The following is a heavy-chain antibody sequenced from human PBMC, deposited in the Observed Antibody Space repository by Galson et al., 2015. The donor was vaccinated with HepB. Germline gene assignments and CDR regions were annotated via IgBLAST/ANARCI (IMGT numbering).Heavy chain of an antibody. CDR2: IYSGGST. J-gene: IGHJ6*03. V-gene: IGHV3-53*01. CDR3: ARRHMDV. CDR1: GFTVSSSY. Sequence: SLRLSCAASGFTVSSSYMSWVRQAPGKGLEWVSVIYSGGSTYYADSVKGRFTISRANSKNTLYLQMNSLRAEDTAVYYCARRHMDVWGKGTTVTVSS.